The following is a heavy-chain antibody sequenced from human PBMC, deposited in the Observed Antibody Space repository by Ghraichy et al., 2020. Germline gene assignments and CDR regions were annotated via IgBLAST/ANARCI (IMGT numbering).Heavy chain of an antibody. CDR2: ISGTGDAT. CDR1: GFSFSNFA. V-gene: IGHV3-23*01. D-gene: IGHD2-15*01. Sequence: GESLNISCAGSGFSFSNFAMSWVRQAPGKELEWVSYISGTGDATYYADSVKGRFTISRDNSKNTLYLQMKSLRAEDTAVYFCASGGSGGSWAWGQGTLVTVSS. CDR3: ASGGSGGSWA. J-gene: IGHJ5*02.